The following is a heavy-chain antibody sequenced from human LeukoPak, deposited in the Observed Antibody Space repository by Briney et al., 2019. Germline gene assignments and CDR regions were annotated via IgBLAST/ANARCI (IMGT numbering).Heavy chain of an antibody. J-gene: IGHJ4*02. CDR1: GGSFSGYY. V-gene: IGHV4-34*01. Sequence: SETLSLTCAVSGGSFSGYYWNWIRQSPGKGLEWIGEINHSGSTHYNPSLKSRVTISVDTSKNQFSLKLSSVTAADTAVYYCARADPRIAAAGYYFDYWGQGTLVTVSS. CDR2: INHSGST. D-gene: IGHD6-13*01. CDR3: ARADPRIAAAGYYFDY.